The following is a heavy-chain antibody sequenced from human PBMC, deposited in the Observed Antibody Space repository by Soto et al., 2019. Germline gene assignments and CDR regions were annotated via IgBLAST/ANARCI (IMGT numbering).Heavy chain of an antibody. Sequence: EVQLVESGGGLVKPGGSLRLSCAASGFTFSSYSMNWVRQAPGKGLGWVSSISSSSSYIYYADSVKGRFTISRDNDKHSLSLQMNSLRAEDTAVYDCAREVEGVPSLAVAGTNYWGQGTLVTVSS. CDR2: ISSSSSYI. D-gene: IGHD6-19*01. V-gene: IGHV3-21*01. CDR1: GFTFSSYS. J-gene: IGHJ4*02. CDR3: AREVEGVPSLAVAGTNY.